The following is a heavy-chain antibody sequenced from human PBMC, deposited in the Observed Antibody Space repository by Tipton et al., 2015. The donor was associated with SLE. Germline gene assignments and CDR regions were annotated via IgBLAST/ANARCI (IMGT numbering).Heavy chain of an antibody. CDR1: SGSIRSSDYY. D-gene: IGHD7-27*01. CDR2: IYHTGTT. Sequence: TLSLTCTVSSGSIRSSDYYWGWIRQPPGKGLEWIGSIYHTGTTYDNPSLQSRVTISVDTSKNEINLRLTSVTAADTAVYYCARFNWEVDYWGQGTLVTVSS. V-gene: IGHV4-39*06. J-gene: IGHJ4*02. CDR3: ARFNWEVDY.